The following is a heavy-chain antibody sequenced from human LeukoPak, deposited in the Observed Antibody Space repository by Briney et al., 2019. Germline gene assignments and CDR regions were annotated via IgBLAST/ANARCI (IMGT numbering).Heavy chain of an antibody. J-gene: IGHJ4*02. D-gene: IGHD5-18*01. CDR2: IKGDGSST. V-gene: IGHV3-74*01. CDR1: GFTFSSYW. CDR3: ARDGYSFGHDFDY. Sequence: GGSLRLSCAASGFTFSSYWMHWVRHTPGKGLVWVSRIKGDGSSTSYADSVKGRFAISRDNAKNTLYLQMNSLRAEDTAVYYCARDGYSFGHDFDYWGQGTLVTVSS.